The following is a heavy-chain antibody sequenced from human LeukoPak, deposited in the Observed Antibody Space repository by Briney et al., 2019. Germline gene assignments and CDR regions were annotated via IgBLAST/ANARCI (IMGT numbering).Heavy chain of an antibody. CDR1: GFTFSSHE. Sequence: GGSLRLSCVASGFTFSSHEMNWVRQAPGKGLEWVSYISSSDSITYYADSVKGRFIISRDNSKNTLYLQMNSLRAEDTAVYYCARGLVGANDAFDIWGQGTMVTVSS. D-gene: IGHD1-26*01. J-gene: IGHJ3*02. V-gene: IGHV3-48*03. CDR3: ARGLVGANDAFDI. CDR2: ISSSDSIT.